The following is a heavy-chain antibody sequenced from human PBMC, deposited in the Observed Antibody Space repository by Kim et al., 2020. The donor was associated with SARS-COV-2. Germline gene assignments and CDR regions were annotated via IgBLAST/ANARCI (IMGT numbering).Heavy chain of an antibody. J-gene: IGHJ4*02. CDR3: ARGGFCGGDCYYFEF. V-gene: IGHV1-3*01. D-gene: IGHD2-21*02. CDR2: INAGNGNT. Sequence: ASVKVSCKASGYTFTNYAMHWVRQVPGQRLEWMGWINAGNGNTKYSQNFQGRVTITRDTSASTAYMELSSLRSEDTALYYCARGGFCGGDCYYFEFWGQETLVTVSS. CDR1: GYTFTNYA.